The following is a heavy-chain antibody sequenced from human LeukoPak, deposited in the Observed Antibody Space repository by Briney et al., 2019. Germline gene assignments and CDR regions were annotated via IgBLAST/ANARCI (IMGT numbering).Heavy chain of an antibody. V-gene: IGHV3-21*01. Sequence: PAGSLRLSCAASGFTFSSYTMNWVRQAPGKGLEWISAISSSSSYIYYADSVKGRFTISRDNAKNSLYLQMNSLRAEDTVVYYCARDGPNCSGGSCYSGTLDYWGQGTLVTVSS. D-gene: IGHD2-15*01. CDR3: ARDGPNCSGGSCYSGTLDY. CDR1: GFTFSSYT. CDR2: ISSSSSYI. J-gene: IGHJ4*02.